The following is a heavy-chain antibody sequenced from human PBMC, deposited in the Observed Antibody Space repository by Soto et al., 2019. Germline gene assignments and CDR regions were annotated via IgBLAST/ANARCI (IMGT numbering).Heavy chain of an antibody. D-gene: IGHD3-3*01. Sequence: PGGSLRLSCAASGFTFSSFWMTWVRQAPGKGLEWVANINVDGREEYYVDSVKGRFTISRDNAKNSLYLQMNSLRAEETAVYYCARAFYFRSGGHTSSSALYAWGQGTTLPISS. CDR3: ARAFYFRSGGHTSSSALYA. CDR1: GFTFSSFW. J-gene: IGHJ6*02. CDR2: INVDGREE. V-gene: IGHV3-7*04.